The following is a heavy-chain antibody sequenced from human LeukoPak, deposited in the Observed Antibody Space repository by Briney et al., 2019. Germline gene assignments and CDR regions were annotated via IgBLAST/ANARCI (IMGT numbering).Heavy chain of an antibody. Sequence: SETLSLTCAVSGGSISTYYWSWIRQPPGKGLDWIGYISYTGSTNYNPSLKARVTISLNTSKNHFSLKLTSVTAADTAIYYCARARNSPDSSAPDYFNYWGQGTLVTVSS. CDR1: GGSISTYY. CDR2: ISYTGST. V-gene: IGHV4-59*01. CDR3: ARARNSPDSSAPDYFNY. D-gene: IGHD3-22*01. J-gene: IGHJ4*02.